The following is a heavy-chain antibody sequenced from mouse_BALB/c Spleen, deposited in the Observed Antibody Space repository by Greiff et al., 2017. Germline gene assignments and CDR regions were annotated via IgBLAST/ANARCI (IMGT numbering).Heavy chain of an antibody. D-gene: IGHD2-14*01. CDR2: INPYNGGT. V-gene: IGHV1-18*01. CDR3: ARMEVPAGFAY. CDR1: GYTFTDYN. J-gene: IGHJ3*01. Sequence: VQLQQSGPELVKPGASVKIPCKASGYTFTDYNMDWVKQSHGKSLEWIGDINPYNGGTIYNQKFKGKATVTVDKSSSTAYMELRSLTSEDTAVYYCARMEVPAGFAYWGQGTLVTVSA.